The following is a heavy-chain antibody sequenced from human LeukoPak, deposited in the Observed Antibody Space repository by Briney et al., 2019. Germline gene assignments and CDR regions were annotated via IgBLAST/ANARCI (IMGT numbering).Heavy chain of an antibody. Sequence: SETLSLTCTVSGDSISTSNSYWGWIRQPPGKGLEWIGSIYHSGSTYYNPSLKSRVTISVDTSKNQFSLKLSSVTAADTAVYYCARDSSVGVEYYMDVWGKGTTVTVSS. V-gene: IGHV4-39*07. CDR2: IYHSGST. CDR3: ARDSSVGVEYYMDV. CDR1: GDSISTSNSY. J-gene: IGHJ6*03. D-gene: IGHD3-3*02.